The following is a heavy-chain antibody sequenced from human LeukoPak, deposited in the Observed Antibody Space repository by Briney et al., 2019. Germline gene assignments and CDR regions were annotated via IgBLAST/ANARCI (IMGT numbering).Heavy chain of an antibody. Sequence: PGGSLRLSCAASGFTFSSYGMHWVRQPPGKGLEWIGSIYYSGSTYYNPSLKSRVTISVDTSKNQFSLKLSSVTAADTAVYYCARIYCSSTSCYTPRAYYYYMDVWGKGTTVTVSS. CDR1: GFTFSSYG. CDR2: IYYSGST. J-gene: IGHJ6*03. V-gene: IGHV4-39*07. CDR3: ARIYCSSTSCYTPRAYYYYMDV. D-gene: IGHD2-2*02.